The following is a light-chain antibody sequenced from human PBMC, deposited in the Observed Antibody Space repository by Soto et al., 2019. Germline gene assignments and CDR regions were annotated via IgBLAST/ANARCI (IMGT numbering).Light chain of an antibody. J-gene: IGKJ4*01. CDR2: LGS. V-gene: IGKV2-28*01. CDR3: MQALNTPVT. Sequence: DIGMTRSPVLLSVTPGEPASISCRSSQSLLYSNGYNYLDWYLQKPGQSPQLLIYLGSHRASGVSDRFSRSGSGNDFTLKISRLEAEDVGIYYCMQALNTPVTFGGGTKVEIX. CDR1: QSLLYSNGYNY.